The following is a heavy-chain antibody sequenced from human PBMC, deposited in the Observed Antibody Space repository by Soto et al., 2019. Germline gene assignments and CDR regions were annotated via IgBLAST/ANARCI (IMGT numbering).Heavy chain of an antibody. D-gene: IGHD4-4*01. CDR2: TYYSGST. J-gene: IGHJ4*02. V-gene: IGHV4-39*01. CDR1: GDSISSSSYY. CDR3: ARSGGLQHIDY. Sequence: QLQLQESGPGLVKPLETLSLTCTVSGDSISSSSYYWGWIRQPPGKALEWIGSTYYSGSTYYAPALTSRIPISVDTTKNQFALTLSSVTAADTAVHYCARSGGLQHIDYWGQGTLVTVSS.